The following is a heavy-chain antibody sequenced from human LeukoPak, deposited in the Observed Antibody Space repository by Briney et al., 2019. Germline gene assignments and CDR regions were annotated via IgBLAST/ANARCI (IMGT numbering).Heavy chain of an antibody. J-gene: IGHJ4*02. CDR2: FDPEDGET. D-gene: IGHD6-19*01. Sequence: ASVKVSCKVSGYTLTELSMHWVRQAPGKGLEWMGGFDPEDGETIYAQKFQGRVTMTEDTSTDTAYMELSSLRSEDTAVYYCAKDLSSGWLLGLWGPGTLVTVSS. CDR3: AKDLSSGWLLGL. CDR1: GYTLTELS. V-gene: IGHV1-24*01.